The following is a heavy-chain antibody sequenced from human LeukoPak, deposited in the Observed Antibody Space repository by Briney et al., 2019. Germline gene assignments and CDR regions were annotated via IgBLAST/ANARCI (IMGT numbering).Heavy chain of an antibody. J-gene: IGHJ4*02. CDR3: ARRGGSSRGSQGDDY. D-gene: IGHD6-13*01. V-gene: IGHV3-11*03. CDR2: ISRSGDYT. Sequence: TGGSLTLSCAASGFTFSDYSMNWVRQPPGKGLEWVSHISRSGDYTNYADSVKGRFTISRDNARNSLFLQMNSLRAEDTAVYYCARRGGSSRGSQGDDYWGQGTQVTVSS. CDR1: GFTFSDYS.